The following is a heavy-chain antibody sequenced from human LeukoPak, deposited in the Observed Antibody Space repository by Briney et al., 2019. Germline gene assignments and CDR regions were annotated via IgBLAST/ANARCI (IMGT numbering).Heavy chain of an antibody. Sequence: ASVKVSCKASGYTFTSYYMHWVRQAPGQGLEWMGIINPSGGSTSYAQKFQGRVTMITNTTTTTAYMELRSLRSDDTAVYYCARGISYYYMDVWGKGTTVTVSS. CDR1: GYTFTSYY. J-gene: IGHJ6*03. CDR2: INPSGGST. V-gene: IGHV1-46*01. CDR3: ARGISYYYMDV.